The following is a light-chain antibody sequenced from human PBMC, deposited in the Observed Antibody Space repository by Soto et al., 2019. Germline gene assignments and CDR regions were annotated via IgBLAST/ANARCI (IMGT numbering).Light chain of an antibody. CDR3: QQYYSWPLT. Sequence: EILMTQSPAPLSVSPGERAALSCRASQILTSSLAWFQQKPGQAPSLLIYGASTRATVIPDRFSGSGSGTEFTLTINSLQSEDFAVYFCQQYYSWPLTFGGGTKVEIK. CDR2: GAS. V-gene: IGKV3-15*01. CDR1: QILTSS. J-gene: IGKJ4*01.